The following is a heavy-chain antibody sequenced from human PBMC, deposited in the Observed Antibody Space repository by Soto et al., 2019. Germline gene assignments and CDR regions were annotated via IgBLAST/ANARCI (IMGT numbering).Heavy chain of an antibody. J-gene: IGHJ5*02. CDR2: LYYSGST. Sequence: QLQLQESGPGLVKPSETLSLTCTVSGGSISSSSYYWGWIRQPPGKGLEWIGSLYYSGSTYYNPPLEPLVPLSHHPHKAPSPHNMTSVPAADTAVDHCARRPYTVTPSCHWFDPWGHGTLVTVSS. CDR1: GGSISSSSYY. V-gene: IGHV4-39*01. CDR3: ARRPYTVTPSCHWFDP. D-gene: IGHD4-17*01.